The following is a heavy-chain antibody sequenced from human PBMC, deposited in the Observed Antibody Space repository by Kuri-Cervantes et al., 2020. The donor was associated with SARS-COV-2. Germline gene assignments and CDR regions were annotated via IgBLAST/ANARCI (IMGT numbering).Heavy chain of an antibody. CDR2: FDPEQREI. CDR3: ARGGYITIFGVVISEDAFDI. J-gene: IGHJ3*02. Sequence: ASVKVSCKVSGNTLTELPLHWVRQAPGKGLEWMGGFDPEQREIIYAQKFQGRVSMTEDTSTDTAYMELSRLRSDDTAVYYCARGGYITIFGVVISEDAFDIWGQGTMVTVSS. V-gene: IGHV1-24*01. D-gene: IGHD3-3*01. CDR1: GNTLTELP.